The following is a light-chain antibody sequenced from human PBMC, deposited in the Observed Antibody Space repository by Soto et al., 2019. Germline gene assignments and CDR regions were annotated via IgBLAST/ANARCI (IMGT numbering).Light chain of an antibody. CDR2: GAS. CDR3: QQRSNWPPIT. V-gene: IGKV3-15*01. CDR1: QGVSRK. J-gene: IGKJ5*01. Sequence: DIVMTQSPATLSVAPGERVTFSCRASQGVSRKLAWYQHKPGQAPRLLISGASTGATGIPARFSGSGSGTEFTLTINSLQAEDFAVYYCQQRSNWPPITFGQGTRLEIK.